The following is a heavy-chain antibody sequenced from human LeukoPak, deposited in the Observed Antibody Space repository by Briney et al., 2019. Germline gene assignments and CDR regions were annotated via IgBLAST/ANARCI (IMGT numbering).Heavy chain of an antibody. Sequence: GGSLRLSCAASGFTFSSYWMSWVRQAPGKGLEWVANIKQDGSEKYYVDSVKGRFTISRDNAKNSLYLQMNSLRAEDTAVYYCARIRIQLWARIDYWGQGTLVTVSS. J-gene: IGHJ4*02. CDR1: GFTFSSYW. CDR3: ARIRIQLWARIDY. D-gene: IGHD5-18*01. CDR2: IKQDGSEK. V-gene: IGHV3-7*01.